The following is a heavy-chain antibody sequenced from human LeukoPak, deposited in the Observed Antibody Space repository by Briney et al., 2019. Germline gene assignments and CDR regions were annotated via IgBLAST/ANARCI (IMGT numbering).Heavy chain of an antibody. V-gene: IGHV3-7*01. CDR2: IKQDGSEK. CDR1: GFTFSSYW. CDR3: AREPFSGSYFGYYYYMDV. J-gene: IGHJ6*03. D-gene: IGHD1-26*01. Sequence: GGSLRLSCAASGFTFSSYWMSWVRQAPGKGLEWVANIKQDGSEKYYVDSVKGRFTISRDNAKNSLYLQMNSLRAEDTAVYYCAREPFSGSYFGYYYYMDVWGEGTTVTVSS.